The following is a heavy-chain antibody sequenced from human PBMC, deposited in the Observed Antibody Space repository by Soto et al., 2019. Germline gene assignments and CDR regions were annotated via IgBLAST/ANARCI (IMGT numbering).Heavy chain of an antibody. CDR1: GGSFSGYY. CDR3: ARGRGDGYNQDWYFDL. CDR2: INHSGST. D-gene: IGHD3-10*01. Sequence: ETLSLTCAVYGGSFSGYYWNWIRQPPGKGLEWIGEINHSGSTNYNPSLKSRVSISEGTSNNQFSLKLSSVTAADTAVYYCARGRGDGYNQDWYFDLWGRGTLVTVSS. V-gene: IGHV4-34*01. J-gene: IGHJ2*01.